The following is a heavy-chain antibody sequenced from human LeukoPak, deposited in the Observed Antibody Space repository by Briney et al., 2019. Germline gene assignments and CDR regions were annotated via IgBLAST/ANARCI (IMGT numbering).Heavy chain of an antibody. CDR2: ISAYNGNT. CDR3: ARESGNLDFDY. V-gene: IGHV1-18*01. D-gene: IGHD4-23*01. J-gene: IGHJ4*02. CDR1: GYTFTSYG. Sequence: AASVKXSFXASGYTFTSYGISWVRQAPGQGLEWMGWISAYNGNTNYAQKLQGRVTMTTDTSTSTAYMELRSLRSDDTAVYYCARESGNLDFDYWGQGTLVTVSS.